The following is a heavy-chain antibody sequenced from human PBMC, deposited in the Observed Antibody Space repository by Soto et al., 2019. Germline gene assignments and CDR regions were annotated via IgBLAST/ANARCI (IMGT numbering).Heavy chain of an antibody. J-gene: IGHJ6*02. CDR1: GYSFTSYC. Sequence: GESLKISCKGSGYSFTSYCIAWVRQMPGKGLEWMGIIYPGDSDTRYSTSFQGQVNISADKSISTAYLQWSSLKASDTAMYYCARLESWFEQLDYYGMDVWGQGTMGTVSS. V-gene: IGHV5-51*01. CDR2: IYPGDSDT. D-gene: IGHD3-22*01. CDR3: ARLESWFEQLDYYGMDV.